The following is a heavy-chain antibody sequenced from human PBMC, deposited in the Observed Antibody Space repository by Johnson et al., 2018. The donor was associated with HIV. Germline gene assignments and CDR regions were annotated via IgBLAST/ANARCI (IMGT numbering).Heavy chain of an antibody. CDR3: ARETGDDAFGI. CDR1: GFTFSSYA. CDR2: ISYDGSNK. D-gene: IGHD7-27*01. V-gene: IGHV3-30*04. Sequence: QVQLVESGGGVVQPGRSLRLTCAASGFTFSSYAMHWVRQAPGKGLEWVAVISYDGSNKYYADSVKGRFTISRVNSKNTLYLQMNSLRAEDTAVYYCARETGDDAFGIWGQGTMVTVSS. J-gene: IGHJ3*02.